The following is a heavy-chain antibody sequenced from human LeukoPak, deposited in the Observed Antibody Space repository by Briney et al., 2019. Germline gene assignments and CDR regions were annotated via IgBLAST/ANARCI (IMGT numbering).Heavy chain of an antibody. CDR2: ISYDGSNK. Sequence: GGSLILSCAASGFTFSSYAMHWVRQAPGKGLEWVAVISYDGSNKYYADSVKGRFTISRDNSKNTLYLQMNSLRAEDTAVYYCARDPSSPVLRFLEWLSPSFFDYWGQGTLVTVSS. V-gene: IGHV3-30*04. CDR1: GFTFSSYA. CDR3: ARDPSSPVLRFLEWLSPSFFDY. D-gene: IGHD3-3*01. J-gene: IGHJ4*02.